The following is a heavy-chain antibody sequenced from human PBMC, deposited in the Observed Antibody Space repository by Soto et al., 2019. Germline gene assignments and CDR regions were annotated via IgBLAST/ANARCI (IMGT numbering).Heavy chain of an antibody. CDR3: AKDRDYDSSGPIDY. D-gene: IGHD3-22*01. CDR2: ISYDGSNK. J-gene: IGHJ4*02. Sequence: QVQLVESGGGVVQPGRSLRLSCAASGFTFSSYGMHWVRQAPGKGLEWVAVISYDGSNKYYADSVKGRFTISRDNSKNTLYLQMNSLRAEHTAVYYCAKDRDYDSSGPIDYWGQGTLVTVSS. V-gene: IGHV3-30*18. CDR1: GFTFSSYG.